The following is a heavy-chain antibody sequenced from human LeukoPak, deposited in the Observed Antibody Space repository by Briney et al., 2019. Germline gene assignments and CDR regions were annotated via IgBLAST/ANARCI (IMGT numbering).Heavy chain of an antibody. CDR3: AKSYASGSFYDY. V-gene: IGHV3-30*18. D-gene: IGHD3-10*01. CDR2: ISYDGPNK. Sequence: GGSLRLSCAASGFTFSSYGMHWVRQAPGKGLEWVAVISYDGPNKYYADSVKGRFTISRDNSKNTVSLQMNNLRADDTAVYYCAKSYASGSFYDYWGQGTLVTVSS. J-gene: IGHJ4*02. CDR1: GFTFSSYG.